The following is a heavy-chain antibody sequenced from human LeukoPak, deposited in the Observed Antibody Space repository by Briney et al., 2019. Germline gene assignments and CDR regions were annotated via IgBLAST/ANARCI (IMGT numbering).Heavy chain of an antibody. J-gene: IGHJ4*02. CDR1: GGTFSSYA. CDR3: ARAPYYYDSSGYFDTYDY. D-gene: IGHD3-22*01. CDR2: IIPIFGTA. Sequence: ASVKVSCKASGGTFSSYAISWVRQAPGQGLEWMGGIIPIFGTANYAQKFQGGVTITADESTSTAYMELSSLRSEDTAVYYCARAPYYYDSSGYFDTYDYWGQGTLVTVSS. V-gene: IGHV1-69*13.